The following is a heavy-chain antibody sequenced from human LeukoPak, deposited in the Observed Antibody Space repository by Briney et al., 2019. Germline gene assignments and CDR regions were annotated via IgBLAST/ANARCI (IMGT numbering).Heavy chain of an antibody. CDR3: AKFFHPRGYYFDY. D-gene: IGHD3-10*01. J-gene: IGHJ4*02. CDR2: ISGSGGST. Sequence: PGGSLRLSCAASGFTFSSYAMHWVRQAPGKGLEWVSAISGSGGSTYYADSVKGRFTISRDNSKNTLYLQMNSLRAEDTAVYYCAKFFHPRGYYFDYWGQGTLVTVSS. V-gene: IGHV3-23*01. CDR1: GFTFSSYA.